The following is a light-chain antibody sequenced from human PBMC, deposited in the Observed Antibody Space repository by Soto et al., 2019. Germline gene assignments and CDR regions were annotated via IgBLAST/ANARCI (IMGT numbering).Light chain of an antibody. V-gene: IGKV3-15*01. J-gene: IGKJ1*01. CDR1: QSISGA. Sequence: EIVLKQSPGTLSLTPGERATLSCRASQSISGALAWYQQKPGQAPRLLIYGASTRATSFPARFSGSGSGTDFTLTISSLQSEDFAVYYCQQYNNWPWTFGQGTKVDIK. CDR2: GAS. CDR3: QQYNNWPWT.